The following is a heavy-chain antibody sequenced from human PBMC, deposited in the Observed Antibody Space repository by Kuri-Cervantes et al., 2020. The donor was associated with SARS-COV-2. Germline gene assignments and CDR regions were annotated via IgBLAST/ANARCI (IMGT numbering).Heavy chain of an antibody. V-gene: IGHV7-81*01. CDR1: GYSFTTYG. CDR3: ARFGPPLLLVPDTIVAETDRFDY. CDR2: FNTYTGNP. Sequence: ASVKVSCKASGYSFTTYGMNWVPRAPGQGLEWMGWFNTYTGNPPYAQGFTGRFVISMETSASTAYLEISSLKPSDTAMYYCARFGPPLLLVPDTIVAETDRFDYWGQGTLVTVSS. D-gene: IGHD2-15*01. J-gene: IGHJ4*02.